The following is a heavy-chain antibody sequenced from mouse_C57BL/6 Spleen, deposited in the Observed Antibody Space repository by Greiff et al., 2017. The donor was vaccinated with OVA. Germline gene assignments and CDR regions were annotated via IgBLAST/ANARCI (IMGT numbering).Heavy chain of an antibody. CDR3: ARPYYGSSPYYAMDY. V-gene: IGHV5-17*01. D-gene: IGHD1-1*01. CDR1: GFTFSDYG. CDR2: ISSGSSTI. J-gene: IGHJ4*01. Sequence: EVHLVESGGGLVKPGGSLKLSCAASGFTFSDYGMHWVRQAPEKGLEWVAYISSGSSTIYYADTVKGRFTISRDNAKNTLFLQMTSLRSEDTAMYYCARPYYGSSPYYAMDYWGQGTSVTVSS.